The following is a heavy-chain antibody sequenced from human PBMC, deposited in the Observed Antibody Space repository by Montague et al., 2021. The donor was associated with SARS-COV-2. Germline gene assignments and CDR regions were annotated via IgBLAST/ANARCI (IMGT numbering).Heavy chain of an antibody. CDR2: IYWDDDK. CDR1: GFSLSTSGVG. J-gene: IGHJ4*02. CDR3: AHRRPGSGSYYFDX. Sequence: PALVKPTQTLTLTCTFSGFSLSTSGVGVGWIRQPPGKALEWLALIYWDDDKRYSPSLKSRLTITKDTSKNQEVLTMTNMDPVDTATYYCAHRRPGSGSYYFDXWGQGTLVTVSS. D-gene: IGHD3-10*01. V-gene: IGHV2-5*02.